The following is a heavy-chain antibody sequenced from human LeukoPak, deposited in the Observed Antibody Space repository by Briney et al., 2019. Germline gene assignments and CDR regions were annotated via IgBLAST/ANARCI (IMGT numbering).Heavy chain of an antibody. CDR2: IYYSGST. V-gene: IGHV4-39*01. CDR3: ARAPYYGSGTQRGDAFDI. J-gene: IGHJ3*02. D-gene: IGHD3-10*01. CDR1: GGSISSSSDY. Sequence: SETLSLTCTVSGGSISSSSDYWGWIRQPPGEGLEWIGSIYYSGSTYYNPSLRSRVTISVDTSKNQFSLNLSSVTAADTAVYYCARAPYYGSGTQRGDAFDIWGQGTMVTVSS.